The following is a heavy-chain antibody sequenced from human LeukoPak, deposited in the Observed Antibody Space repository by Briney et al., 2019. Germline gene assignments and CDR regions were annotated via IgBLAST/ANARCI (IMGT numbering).Heavy chain of an antibody. CDR1: EFPFNTYS. J-gene: IGHJ2*01. CDR2: ISSDGNTR. D-gene: IGHD1-14*01. V-gene: IGHV3-48*02. CDR3: ARDNLAPYWYFDL. Sequence: GGSLRLSCAASEFPFNTYSMNSVRQAPGKGLEWVAYISSDGNTRYYADSVKGRFTVSRGNAKNSLYLQMNSLRDEDTAVYHCARDNLAPYWYFDLWGRGTLVTVSS.